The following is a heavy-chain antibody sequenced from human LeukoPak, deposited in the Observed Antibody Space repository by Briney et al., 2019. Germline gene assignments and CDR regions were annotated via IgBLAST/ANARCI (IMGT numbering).Heavy chain of an antibody. CDR2: TYYRSKWYN. J-gene: IGHJ4*02. V-gene: IGHV6-1*01. CDR3: ARGLTVRGAAKYYFDY. D-gene: IGHD3-10*01. CDR1: GDSVSSNSAA. Sequence: SQTLSLTCAISGDSVSSNSAAWNWIRQSPSRGLEWLGRTYYRSKWYNDYAVSVKSRITINPDTSKNQFSLQLNSVPPEDTAVYYCARGLTVRGAAKYYFDYWGQGTLVTVSS.